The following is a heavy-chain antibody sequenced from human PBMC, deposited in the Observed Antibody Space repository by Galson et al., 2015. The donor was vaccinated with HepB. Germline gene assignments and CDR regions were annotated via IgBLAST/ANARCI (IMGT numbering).Heavy chain of an antibody. CDR2: ISGSSRYT. D-gene: IGHD5-18*01. Sequence: SLRLSCASSGFIFSDYYMSWIRQAPGKGLEWVSYISGSSRYTSYLGSLKGRFSISRDNTKNSLYLQMNSLRAEDTAVYYCARASPDSGTAMAYWGQGTLVSVSS. J-gene: IGHJ4*02. CDR1: GFIFSDYY. V-gene: IGHV3-11*05. CDR3: ARASPDSGTAMAY.